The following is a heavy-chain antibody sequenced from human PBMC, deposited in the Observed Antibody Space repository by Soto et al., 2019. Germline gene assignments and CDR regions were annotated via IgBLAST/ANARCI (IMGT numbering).Heavy chain of an antibody. CDR3: RKRGKGAGGGGGDFDY. V-gene: IGHV2-5*01. CDR1: GFSLSTSGVG. Sequence: QITLKESGPTLVKPTQTLTLTCTFSGFSLSTSGVGVGWIRQPPGKALEWLALIYWNDDKRYSPSLKSRLTNTKEPTKNPGGLTKANNGPGENTTNFLRKRGKGAGGGGGDFDYWGQGTLVTVSS. J-gene: IGHJ4*02. CDR2: IYWNDDK. D-gene: IGHD3-16*01.